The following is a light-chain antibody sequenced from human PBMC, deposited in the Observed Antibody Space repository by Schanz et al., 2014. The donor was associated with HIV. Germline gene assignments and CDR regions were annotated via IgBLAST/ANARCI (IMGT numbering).Light chain of an antibody. CDR2: EVK. CDR1: GRDIGNYPL. V-gene: IGLV2-23*02. Sequence: QSVLTQPASVSGSPGQSITIPCSGSGRDIGNYPLVSWYQQHPGQVPKLILYEVKRRPSGVSDRFSGSKSGNTASLRISGLQAEDEADYYCSSYADGGTSVVFGGGTKLTVL. CDR3: SSYADGGTSVV. J-gene: IGLJ2*01.